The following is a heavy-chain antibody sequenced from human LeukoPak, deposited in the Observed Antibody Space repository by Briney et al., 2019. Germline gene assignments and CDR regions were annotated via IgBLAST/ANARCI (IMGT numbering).Heavy chain of an antibody. Sequence: ASVKVSCKASGYTFTSYGVTWVRQAPGQGLEWMGWISAYNGNTNFAQKLQGRVTMTTDTSTTTAYMELRSLRSDDTAVHYCARTAAPGRSPDFDYWGQGTLVTVSS. CDR1: GYTFTSYG. V-gene: IGHV1-18*01. D-gene: IGHD6-13*01. J-gene: IGHJ4*02. CDR2: ISAYNGNT. CDR3: ARTAAPGRSPDFDY.